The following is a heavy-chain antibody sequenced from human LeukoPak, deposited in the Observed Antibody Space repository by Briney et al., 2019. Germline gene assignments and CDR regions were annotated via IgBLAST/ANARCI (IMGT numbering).Heavy chain of an antibody. V-gene: IGHV3-23*01. J-gene: IGHJ4*02. CDR3: AKERATTTTFDY. Sequence: RSLSLPCASSGFPFRTYAMSWVGQAPGKGLEWVSLISGSGGGTYYANSVKGRFTISRDNSKNTLYLRMDSLRTEDTAVYYCAKERATTTTFDYWGQGTLITVSS. CDR2: ISGSGGGT. CDR1: GFPFRTYA. D-gene: IGHD1-26*01.